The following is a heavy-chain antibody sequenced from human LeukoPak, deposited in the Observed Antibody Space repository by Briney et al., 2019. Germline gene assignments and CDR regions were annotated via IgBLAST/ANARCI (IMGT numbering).Heavy chain of an antibody. CDR3: ARDRTTLLWTPTHYYYGMDV. CDR1: GYTFTSYG. V-gene: IGHV1-18*01. D-gene: IGHD3-10*01. J-gene: IGHJ6*02. CDR2: ISAYNGNT. Sequence: ASVKVSCKASGYTFTSYGISWVRQAPGQGLEWMGWISAYNGNTNYAQELQGRVTMTTDTSTSTAYMELRSLRSDDTAVYYCARDRTTLLWTPTHYYYGMDVWGQGTTVTVSS.